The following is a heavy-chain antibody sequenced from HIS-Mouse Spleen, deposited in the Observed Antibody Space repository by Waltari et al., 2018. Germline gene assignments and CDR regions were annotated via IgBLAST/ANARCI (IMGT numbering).Heavy chain of an antibody. CDR2: INHSGST. CDR3: ARETYYYDSSGYYPPDY. V-gene: IGHV4-34*01. CDR1: GGSFSGSY. Sequence: QVQLQQWGAGLLKPSETLSLTCAVHGGSFSGSYWNWIRQPPGKGLEWIGEINHSGSTNYNPSLKSRVTISVDTSKNQFSLKLSSVTAADTAVYYCARETYYYDSSGYYPPDYWGQGTLVTVSS. D-gene: IGHD3-22*01. J-gene: IGHJ4*02.